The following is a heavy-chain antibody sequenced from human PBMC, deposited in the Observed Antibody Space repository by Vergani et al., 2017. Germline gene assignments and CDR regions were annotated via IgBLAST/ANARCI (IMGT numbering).Heavy chain of an antibody. CDR1: GFTFSSYA. D-gene: IGHD2-21*02. V-gene: IGHV3-23*01. CDR3: AREDNCGGDCYNFDY. J-gene: IGHJ4*02. Sequence: VQLLESGGGLVQPGGSLRLSCAASGFTFSSYAMSWVRQAPGKGLEWVSAISGSGGSTYYADSVKGRFTISRDNAKNSLYLQMNSLRAEDTAVYYCAREDNCGGDCYNFDYWGQGTLVTVSS. CDR2: ISGSGGST.